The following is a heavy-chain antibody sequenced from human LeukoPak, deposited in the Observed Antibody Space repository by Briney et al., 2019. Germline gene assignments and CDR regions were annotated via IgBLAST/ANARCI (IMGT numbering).Heavy chain of an antibody. J-gene: IGHJ4*02. D-gene: IGHD3-16*01. CDR2: MKQLGSEK. Sequence: PGGSLRLSCAASGLSFGSFFMTWVRQAPGKGLEWVANMKQLGSEKTYADPVKGRLTMTRDNAKNLLYLKMHSLRAVDSAVYYCASARAAPSYDSYYFDYWGQGTLVTVSS. CDR1: GLSFGSFF. V-gene: IGHV3-7*01. CDR3: ASARAAPSYDSYYFDY.